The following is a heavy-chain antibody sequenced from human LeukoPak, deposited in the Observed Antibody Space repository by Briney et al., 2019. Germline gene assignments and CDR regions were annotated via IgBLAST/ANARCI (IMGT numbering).Heavy chain of an antibody. CDR3: ARGVRIAVADPHLDY. CDR2: INHSGST. CDR1: GGSFSGYH. V-gene: IGHV4-34*01. D-gene: IGHD6-19*01. Sequence: SETLSLTCGVYGGSFSGYHWNWIRQPPGEGLEWIGEINHSGSTNYNPSLKSRVAISVDTSKKQFSLRLSSVTAADTAVYFCARGVRIAVADPHLDYWGQGTLVTVSS. J-gene: IGHJ4*02.